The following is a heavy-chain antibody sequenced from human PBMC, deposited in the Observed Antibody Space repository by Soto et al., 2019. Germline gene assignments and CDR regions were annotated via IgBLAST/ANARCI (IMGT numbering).Heavy chain of an antibody. CDR2: INAGNGNT. D-gene: IGHD6-6*01. V-gene: IGHV1-3*01. J-gene: IGHJ4*02. Sequence: QVQLVQSGAEVKKPGASVKVSCKASGYTFTSYAMHWVRQAPGQRLEWMGWINAGNGNTKYSQKFQGRVTITRDTSASTGYMELSSLRSEDTAVYYCARGDGRYSSSCFYPDYWGQGTLVTVSS. CDR1: GYTFTSYA. CDR3: ARGDGRYSSSCFYPDY.